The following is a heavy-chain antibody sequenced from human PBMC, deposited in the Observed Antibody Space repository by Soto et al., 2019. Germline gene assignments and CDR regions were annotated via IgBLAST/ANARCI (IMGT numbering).Heavy chain of an antibody. CDR3: AKHEINIVRGVINY. Sequence: EVQLLESGGGLVQPGGSLRLSCAASGFTFSSYATSWVLQAPGKGLEWVSGISSGGSGTFHAASVKGRFTISRDNSKNTLFLQMNSLRAEDTAMYYCAKHEINIVRGVINYWGEGPLVTVSS. CDR2: ISSGGSGT. D-gene: IGHD3-10*01. CDR1: GFTFSSYA. V-gene: IGHV3-23*01. J-gene: IGHJ4*02.